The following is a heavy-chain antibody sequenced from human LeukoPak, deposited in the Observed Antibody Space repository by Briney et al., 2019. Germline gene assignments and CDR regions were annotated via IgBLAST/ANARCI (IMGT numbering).Heavy chain of an antibody. V-gene: IGHV3-7*03. J-gene: IGHJ4*02. CDR2: IKQDESEK. CDR3: VREGQGYYFDY. Sequence: EGSLRLSCAASGFTFSSYWMSWVRQAPGKGLEWVANIKQDESEKYYVDSVKGRFTISRDNAKNSLYLQMNSLRAEDTAVYYCVREGQGYYFDYWGQGTLVTVSS. CDR1: GFTFSSYW.